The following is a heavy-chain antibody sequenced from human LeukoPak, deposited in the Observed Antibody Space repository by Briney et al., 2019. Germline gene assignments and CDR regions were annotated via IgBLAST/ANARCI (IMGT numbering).Heavy chain of an antibody. V-gene: IGHV4-39*01. CDR3: ARTEASSGWDFDY. CDR2: IHYRGST. D-gene: IGHD6-19*01. J-gene: IGHJ4*02. Sequence: SETLSLTCTVSGGSISSNNYFWGWIRQPPGKGLEWIGGIHYRGSTYYNPSLQSRVTISVDTSKNQFSLKLSSVTAADTAVYYCARTEASSGWDFDYWGQGTLVTVSS. CDR1: GGSISSNNYF.